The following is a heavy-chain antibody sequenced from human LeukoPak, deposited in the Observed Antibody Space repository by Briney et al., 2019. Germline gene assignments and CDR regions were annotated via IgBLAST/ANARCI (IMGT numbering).Heavy chain of an antibody. CDR3: VREAAATLFDY. V-gene: IGHV3-23*01. Sequence: PGGSLRLSCAASGFTFSSYAMSWVRQAPGKGLEWVSAISGSGGSTYYADSVKGRFSISRDNTQNSLSLQMSSLKAEDTAVYYCVREAAATLFDYWGQGTLVTVSS. J-gene: IGHJ4*02. CDR1: GFTFSSYA. D-gene: IGHD1-26*01. CDR2: ISGSGGST.